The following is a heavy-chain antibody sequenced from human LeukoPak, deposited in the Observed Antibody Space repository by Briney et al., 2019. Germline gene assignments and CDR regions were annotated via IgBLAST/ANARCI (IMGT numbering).Heavy chain of an antibody. D-gene: IGHD5-24*01. V-gene: IGHV1-69*06. CDR2: IIPIFGTA. CDR1: GGTFSSYA. CDR3: ARGAGDGWYYFDY. J-gene: IGHJ4*02. Sequence: ASVKVFCKASGGTFSSYAISWVRQAPGQGLEWMGGIIPIFGTANYAQKFQGRVTITADKSTSTAYMELSSLRSEDTAVYYCARGAGDGWYYFDYWGQGTLVTVSS.